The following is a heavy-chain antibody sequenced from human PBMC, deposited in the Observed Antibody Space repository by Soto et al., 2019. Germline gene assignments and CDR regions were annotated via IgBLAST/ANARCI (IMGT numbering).Heavy chain of an antibody. CDR2: IGTAGDT. V-gene: IGHV3-13*01. CDR3: ARGPPGSTNYYYYGMDV. J-gene: IGHJ6*02. Sequence: EVQLVESGGGLVQPGGSLRLSCAASGFTFSSYDMHWVRQATGKGLEWVSAIGTAGDTYYPGSVKGRFTISRENAKNSLYLQMNSLRDEDTAVYYCARGPPGSTNYYYYGMDVWGQGTTVTVSS. CDR1: GFTFSSYD. D-gene: IGHD3-10*01.